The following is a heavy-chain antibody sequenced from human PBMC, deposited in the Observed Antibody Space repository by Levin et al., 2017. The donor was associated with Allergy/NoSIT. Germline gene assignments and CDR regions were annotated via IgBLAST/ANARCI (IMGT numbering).Heavy chain of an antibody. CDR3: ARVRLNAAGFVAWFDY. V-gene: IGHV1-18*01. D-gene: IGHD6-13*01. CDR2: ISAYNGNT. J-gene: IGHJ4*02. Sequence: GESLKISCKASGYTFTSYGISWVRQAPGQGLEWMGWISAYNGNTNYAQKLQGRVTMTTDTSTSTAYMELRSLRSDDTAVYYCARVRLNAAGFVAWFDYWGQGTLVTVSS. CDR1: GYTFTSYG.